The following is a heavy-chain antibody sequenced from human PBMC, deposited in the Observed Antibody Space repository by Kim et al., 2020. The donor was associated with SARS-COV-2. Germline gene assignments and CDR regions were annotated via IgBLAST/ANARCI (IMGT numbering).Heavy chain of an antibody. V-gene: IGHV5-51*01. CDR1: GYSFTSYW. CDR3: ATGRRGIAAAGPRYYYMDV. CDR2: IYPGDSDT. D-gene: IGHD6-13*01. J-gene: IGHJ6*03. Sequence: GESLKISCKGSGYSFTSYWIGWVRQMPGKGLEWMGIIYPGDSDTRYSPSFQGQVTISADKSISTAYLQWSSLKASDTAMYYCATGRRGIAAAGPRYYYMDVWGKGTTVTVSS.